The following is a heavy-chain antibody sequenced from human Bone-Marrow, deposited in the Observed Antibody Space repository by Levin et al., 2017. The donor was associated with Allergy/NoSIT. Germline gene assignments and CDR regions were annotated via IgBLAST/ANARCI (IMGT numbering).Heavy chain of an antibody. CDR1: GFDFNTHD. Sequence: GESLKISCRGSGFDFNTHDTNWVRQAPGQGLEWVSSISGNSHYVYYADSGKGRFSISRDHAKKSMFLHMNRLRGGDASGYSCARSKGRSGWSYYYYGMDVGGRGTTLTVAS. V-gene: IGHV3-21*01. D-gene: IGHD6-19*01. CDR2: ISGNSHYV. CDR3: ARSKGRSGWSYYYYGMDV. J-gene: IGHJ6*02.